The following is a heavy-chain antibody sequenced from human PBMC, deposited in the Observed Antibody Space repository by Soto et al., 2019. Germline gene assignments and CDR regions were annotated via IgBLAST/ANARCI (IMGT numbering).Heavy chain of an antibody. Sequence: SVNGSCNASGGTFSSYSISWVRQAPGQGLEWMGGIIPIFGTANYAQKFQGRVTITRDTSASTAYMELSSLRSGDTAVYYCARIEWFGEFDFDYWGQGTLVTVSS. CDR1: GGTFSSYS. V-gene: IGHV1-69*05. D-gene: IGHD3-10*01. CDR3: ARIEWFGEFDFDY. CDR2: IIPIFGTA. J-gene: IGHJ4*02.